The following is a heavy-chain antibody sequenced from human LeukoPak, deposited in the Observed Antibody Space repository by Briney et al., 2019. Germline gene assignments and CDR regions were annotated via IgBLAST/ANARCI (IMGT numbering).Heavy chain of an antibody. Sequence: SQTLSLTCAISGDSVSSKGAGWNWIRQSPSRGLEWLGRSYYRSKWYSDYAISMKSRISINPDTSKNQFSLQLSSVTPEDTAVYYCARVSSTSEGTYWFFDLWGRGTLVTVSS. D-gene: IGHD5/OR15-5a*01. CDR3: ARVSSTSEGTYWFFDL. V-gene: IGHV6-1*01. CDR2: SYYRSKWYS. CDR1: GDSVSSKGAG. J-gene: IGHJ2*01.